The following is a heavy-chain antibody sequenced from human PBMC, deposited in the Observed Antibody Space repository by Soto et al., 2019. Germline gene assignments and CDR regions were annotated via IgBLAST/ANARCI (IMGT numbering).Heavy chain of an antibody. CDR3: ARREYDFWSGYYEGNYYYYMDV. D-gene: IGHD3-3*01. Sequence: QVQLVESGGGLVKPGGSLRLSCAASGFTFSDYYMSWIRQAPGKGLEWVSYISSSGSTIYYADSVKGRFTISRDNAKNSLYLQMNSLRAEDTAVYYCARREYDFWSGYYEGNYYYYMDVWGKGTTVTVSS. CDR1: GFTFSDYY. J-gene: IGHJ6*03. V-gene: IGHV3-11*01. CDR2: ISSSGSTI.